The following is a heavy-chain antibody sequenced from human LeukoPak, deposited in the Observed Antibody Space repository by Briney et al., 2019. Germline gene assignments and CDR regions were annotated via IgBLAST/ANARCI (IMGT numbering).Heavy chain of an antibody. J-gene: IGHJ3*02. CDR1: GGSISSYY. CDR2: IYYSGST. CDR3: ASSRRYDILTGYDDAFDI. Sequence: PSEILSLTCTVSGGSISSYYWSWIRQPPGKGLDWIGYIYYSGSTNYNPSLKSRVTISVDTSKNQFSLKLSSVTAADTAVYYCASSRRYDILTGYDDAFDIWGQGTMVTVSS. V-gene: IGHV4-59*01. D-gene: IGHD3-9*01.